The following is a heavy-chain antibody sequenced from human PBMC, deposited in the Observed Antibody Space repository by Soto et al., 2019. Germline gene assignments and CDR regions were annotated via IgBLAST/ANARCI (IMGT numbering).Heavy chain of an antibody. CDR2: ISYDGSNK. V-gene: IGHV3-30*18. CDR1: GFTFSSYG. J-gene: IGHJ5*02. D-gene: IGHD2-15*01. Sequence: QVQLVESGGGVVQPGRSLRLSCAASGFTFSSYGMHWVRQAPGKGLEWVAVISYDGSNKYYADSVKGRFTISRDNSKTTRCLEMNSLRDEDTAVYYCAKDGSGYCSGGSCRGWFDPWGEGTLVTVSS. CDR3: AKDGSGYCSGGSCRGWFDP.